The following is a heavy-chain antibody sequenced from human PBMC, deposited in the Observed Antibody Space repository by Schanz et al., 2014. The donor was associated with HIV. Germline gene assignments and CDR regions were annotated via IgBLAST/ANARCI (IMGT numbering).Heavy chain of an antibody. V-gene: IGHV3-53*01. CDR1: GFSATNYY. CDR3: AREPSTYFYDTSGSGVDY. D-gene: IGHD3-22*01. Sequence: DVQLVESGGGLIQPGGSLRLSCAASGFSATNYYISWVRQAPGKGLEWVSLIDHTGTTYYADSLKGRFTISRDNAKNSLYLQMNSLRAEDTAVYYCAREPSTYFYDTSGSGVDYWGQGTVVTVSS. CDR2: IDHTGTT. J-gene: IGHJ4*02.